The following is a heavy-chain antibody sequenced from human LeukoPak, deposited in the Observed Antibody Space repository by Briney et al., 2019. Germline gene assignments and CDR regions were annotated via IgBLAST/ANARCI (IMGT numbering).Heavy chain of an antibody. CDR2: IYYSGST. CDR1: GGSISSGGYY. Sequence: SETLSLTCTVSGGSISSGGYYWSWIRQHPGKGLEWIVYIYYSGSTYYNPSLKSRVTISVDTSKNQFSLKLSSVTAADTAVYYCARVGRPAAMEGYGMDVWGKGTTVTVSS. J-gene: IGHJ6*04. V-gene: IGHV4-31*03. D-gene: IGHD2-2*01. CDR3: ARVGRPAAMEGYGMDV.